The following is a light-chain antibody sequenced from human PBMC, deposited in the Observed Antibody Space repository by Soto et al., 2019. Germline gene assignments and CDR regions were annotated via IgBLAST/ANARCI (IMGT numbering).Light chain of an antibody. CDR2: FGS. CDR1: QSLLYNNTYNY. Sequence: EIVMTPSPLTLPVTPGEPASISCRYRQSLLYNNTYNYLDWYVQKPGQSPQLLIYFGSNRAPGVPDRFSGSGSGTDFTLKINRVEAEDVGTYYCMQALQSLTFGQGTRLEIK. CDR3: MQALQSLT. J-gene: IGKJ5*01. V-gene: IGKV2-28*01.